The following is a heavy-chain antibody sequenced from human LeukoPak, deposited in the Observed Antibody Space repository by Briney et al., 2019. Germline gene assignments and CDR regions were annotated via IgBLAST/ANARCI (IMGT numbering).Heavy chain of an antibody. Sequence: GGSLRLSCAASGFTFSSYAMSWVRQAPGKGLEWVSAISGSGGSTYYADSVKGRFTISRDNSKNTLYLQMNSLRAEDTAVYYCARNSNRGGHFPYYFDYWGQGTLVTVSS. D-gene: IGHD2-15*01. CDR3: ARNSNRGGHFPYYFDY. J-gene: IGHJ4*02. V-gene: IGHV3-23*01. CDR2: ISGSGGST. CDR1: GFTFSSYA.